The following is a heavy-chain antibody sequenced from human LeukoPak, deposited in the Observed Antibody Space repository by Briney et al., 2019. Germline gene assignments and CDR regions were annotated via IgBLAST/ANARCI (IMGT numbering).Heavy chain of an antibody. J-gene: IGHJ6*02. Sequence: GGSLRVSCVASGFTFKSHNMNWVRQAPGKGLEWVSFTSGDSKVIYYADSVKGRFTISRDNAKNSLYLQMNSLRADDTAVYYCGRDGGVAYGLDVWGQGTTVTVSS. V-gene: IGHV3-48*01. D-gene: IGHD3-3*01. CDR1: GFTFKSHN. CDR3: GRDGGVAYGLDV. CDR2: TSGDSKVI.